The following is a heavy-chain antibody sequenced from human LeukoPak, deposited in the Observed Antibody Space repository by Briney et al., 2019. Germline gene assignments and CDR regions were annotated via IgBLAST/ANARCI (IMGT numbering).Heavy chain of an antibody. CDR2: ISYDGSNK. Sequence: PGGSLRLSCAASGFTFSSYAMHWVRQAPGKGLEWEAVISYDGSNKYYADSVKGRFTISRDNSKTTLYLQMNSLRAEDTAVYYCARDRIVATISGILDYWGQGTLVTVSS. J-gene: IGHJ4*02. CDR1: GFTFSSYA. CDR3: ARDRIVATISGILDY. V-gene: IGHV3-30*04. D-gene: IGHD5-12*01.